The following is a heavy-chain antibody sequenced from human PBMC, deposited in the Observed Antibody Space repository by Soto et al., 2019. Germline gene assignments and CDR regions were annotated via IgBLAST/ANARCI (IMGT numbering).Heavy chain of an antibody. CDR3: VRHGDYYLSGTYGYFDF. Sequence: SLRLSCTASGFTFGDYAMGWVCKAPGKGLEWVGFIRSKTYGGTTEYGASVKGRFTISRDDSINIAYLQMNSLKTDDTAVYYCVRHGDYYLSGTYGYFDFWRQGALVTVSS. CDR2: IRSKTYGGTT. J-gene: IGHJ4*02. D-gene: IGHD3-10*01. V-gene: IGHV3-49*04. CDR1: GFTFGDYA.